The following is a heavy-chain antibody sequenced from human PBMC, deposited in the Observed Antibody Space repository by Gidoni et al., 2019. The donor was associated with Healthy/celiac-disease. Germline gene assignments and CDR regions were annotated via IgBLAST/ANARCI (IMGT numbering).Heavy chain of an antibody. D-gene: IGHD1-26*01. V-gene: IGHV3-15*01. Sequence: EVQLVESGGGLVKPGGSLRPPCAAPGFTFRNAWMSWVRQAPGKGLEWVGRIKSKTDGGTTDYAAPVKGRFTISRDDSKNTLYLQMNSLKTEDTAVYYCTTWELGEEDDAFDIWGQGTMVTVSS. CDR3: TTWELGEEDDAFDI. CDR1: GFTFRNAW. CDR2: IKSKTDGGTT. J-gene: IGHJ3*02.